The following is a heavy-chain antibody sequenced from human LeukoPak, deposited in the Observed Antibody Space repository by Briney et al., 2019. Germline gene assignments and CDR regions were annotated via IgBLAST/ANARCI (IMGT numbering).Heavy chain of an antibody. V-gene: IGHV1-2*02. CDR1: GYTFTGYY. CDR2: INPNSGGT. J-gene: IGHJ4*02. Sequence: ASVKVSCKASGYTFTGYYMHWVRQAPGQGLEWMGWINPNSGGTNYVQKFQGRVTMTRDTSISTAYMELSRLRSDDTAVYYCAPSGGTTSGFHMRYFDYWGQGTLVTVSS. CDR3: APSGGTTSGFHMRYFDY. D-gene: IGHD1-1*01.